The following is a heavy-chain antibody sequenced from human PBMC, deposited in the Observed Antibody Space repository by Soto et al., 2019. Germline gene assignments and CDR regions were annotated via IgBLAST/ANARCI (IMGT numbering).Heavy chain of an antibody. V-gene: IGHV1-69*01. CDR3: ARGLAGGSGSYYKPNWFDP. CDR2: IIPIFGTA. CDR1: GGTFSSYA. J-gene: IGHJ5*02. Sequence: QVQLVQSGAEVKKPGSSVKVSCKASGGTFSSYAISWVRQAPGQGLEWMGGIIPIFGTANYAQKFQGRVTITADESTSTAYMELSSLRSEDTAVYYCARGLAGGSGSYYKPNWFDPWGQGTLVTVSS. D-gene: IGHD3-10*01.